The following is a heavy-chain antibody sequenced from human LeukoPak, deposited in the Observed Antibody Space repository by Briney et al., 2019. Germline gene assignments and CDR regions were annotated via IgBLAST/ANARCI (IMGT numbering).Heavy chain of an antibody. CDR1: GYTFTSYD. D-gene: IGHD5-12*01. V-gene: IGHV1-8*01. Sequence: ASVKVSCKASGYTFTSYDINWVRQATGQGLEWMGWMNPNSGNTGYAQKFQGRVTMTRNTSISTAYMELSSLRSEDTAVYYCARNVRYSGYDFDYWGQGTLVTVSS. J-gene: IGHJ4*02. CDR3: ARNVRYSGYDFDY. CDR2: MNPNSGNT.